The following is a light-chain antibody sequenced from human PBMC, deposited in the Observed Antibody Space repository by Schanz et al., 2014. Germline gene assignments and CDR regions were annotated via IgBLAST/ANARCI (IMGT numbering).Light chain of an antibody. Sequence: QSALTQPASVSGSPGQSITISCTGTSSDVGSTYLVSWYQQHPGKAPKLMIYDVSNRPSGVSNRISGSKSGNTASLTISGVQAEDEADYYCCSYAGSSTWVFGGGTKVTVL. CDR1: SSDVGSTYL. CDR2: DVS. V-gene: IGLV2-23*02. CDR3: CSYAGSSTWV. J-gene: IGLJ3*02.